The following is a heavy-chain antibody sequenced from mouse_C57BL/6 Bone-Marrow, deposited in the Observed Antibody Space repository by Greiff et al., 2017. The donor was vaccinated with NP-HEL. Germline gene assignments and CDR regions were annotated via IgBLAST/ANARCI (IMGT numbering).Heavy chain of an antibody. CDR2: IYPRSGNT. D-gene: IGHD2-1*01. CDR3: SLLWPPEGFAY. J-gene: IGHJ3*01. V-gene: IGHV1-81*01. CDR1: GYTFTSYG. Sequence: QVHVKQSGAELARPGASVKLSCKASGYTFTSYGISWVKQRPGQGLEWIGEIYPRSGNTYYNEKFKGKATLTADKSSSTAYMELRSLTSEDSAVYFCSLLWPPEGFAYWGQGTLVTVSA.